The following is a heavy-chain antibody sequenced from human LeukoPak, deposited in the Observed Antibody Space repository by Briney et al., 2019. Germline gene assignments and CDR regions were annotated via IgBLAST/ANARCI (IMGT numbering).Heavy chain of an antibody. CDR2: IYYSGST. D-gene: IGHD2-15*01. CDR3: ARGGGWSCFDY. J-gene: IGHJ4*02. V-gene: IGHV4-31*03. CDR1: GGSISSGGYY. Sequence: SETLSLTCTVSGGSISSGGYYWSWIRQHPGKGLEWIGYIYYSGSTYYNPSLKSRVTISVDTTKNQFSLKLSSVTAADTAVYYCARGGGWSCFDYWGQGTLVTVSS.